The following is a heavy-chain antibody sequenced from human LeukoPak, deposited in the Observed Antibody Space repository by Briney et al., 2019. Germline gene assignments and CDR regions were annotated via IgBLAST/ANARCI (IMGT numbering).Heavy chain of an antibody. CDR3: ARSFCTSASCSKGYYYYVLDV. Sequence: PGGSLRLSCAASGFTFSSYEMNWVRQVPGKGLEWVSYIITGGDNKFYSGSLKGRFTVSRDNAKSSLFLQMDSLRAEDTAVYYCARSFCTSASCSKGYYYYVLDVWGQGTTVTVSS. CDR2: IITGGDNK. V-gene: IGHV3-48*03. J-gene: IGHJ6*02. CDR1: GFTFSSYE. D-gene: IGHD2-2*01.